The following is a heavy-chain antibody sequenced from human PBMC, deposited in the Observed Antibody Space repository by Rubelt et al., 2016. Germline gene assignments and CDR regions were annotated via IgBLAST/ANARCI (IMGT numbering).Heavy chain of an antibody. V-gene: IGHV3-23*04. CDR1: GFTLGDYW. CDR2: ISSGAASI. J-gene: IGHJ5*01. CDR3: VKGGISSWFDS. D-gene: IGHD6-13*01. Sequence: EVQLVESGGGLVQPGGSLRLSCVASGFTLGDYWMGWVRQAPGQGLECVSSISSGAASIYYADSVKGRFTLSRDNSKNTVSLQMNDLRAEDTAVYYCVKGGISSWFDSWGQGTLVSVSS.